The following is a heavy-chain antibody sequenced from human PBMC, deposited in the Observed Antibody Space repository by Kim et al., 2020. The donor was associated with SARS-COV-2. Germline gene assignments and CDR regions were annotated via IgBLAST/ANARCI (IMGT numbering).Heavy chain of an antibody. D-gene: IGHD2-21*01. CDR1: GFTFSNYA. V-gene: IGHV3-48*03. CDR3: VGDDSWALDL. CDR2: ISRTYEI. J-gene: IGHJ2*01. Sequence: GGSLRLSCAASGFTFSNYAMNWVRQAPGKGLEWVSYISRTYEIHYGDSVKGRFTTSRDEAMSSVYLQLSSLKPEDTAVYYCVGDDSWALDLCGRGTVVTV.